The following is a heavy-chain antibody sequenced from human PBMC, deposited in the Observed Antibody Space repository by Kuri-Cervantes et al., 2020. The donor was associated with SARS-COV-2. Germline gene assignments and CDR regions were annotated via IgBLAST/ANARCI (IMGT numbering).Heavy chain of an antibody. CDR2: IYYTGST. J-gene: IGHJ6*03. D-gene: IGHD4-23*01. V-gene: IGHV4-30-4*02. CDR3: ARLIKKGGNSPYYYYMDV. CDR1: GGSITSADYY. Sequence: SETLSLTCTVSGGSITSADYYWSWIRQPPGKGLEWIGFIYYTGSTYYNPSLKSRVTISVDTSKNQFSLKLSSVTAADTAVYYCARLIKKGGNSPYYYYMDVWGKGTTVTVSS.